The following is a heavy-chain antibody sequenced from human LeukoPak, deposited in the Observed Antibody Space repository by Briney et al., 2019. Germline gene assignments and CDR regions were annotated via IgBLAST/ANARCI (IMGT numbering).Heavy chain of an antibody. Sequence: GGSLRLSCAASGFTFSSYALHWVRQAPGKGLEWVALMSFDGNNKWYADSVKGRFTISRDNSKNTLYLQVNSLRAEDTAVYYCASPMTDYWGQGTLVTVSS. V-gene: IGHV3-30*04. CDR1: GFTFSSYA. CDR2: MSFDGNNK. J-gene: IGHJ4*02. CDR3: ASPMTDY. D-gene: IGHD3-22*01.